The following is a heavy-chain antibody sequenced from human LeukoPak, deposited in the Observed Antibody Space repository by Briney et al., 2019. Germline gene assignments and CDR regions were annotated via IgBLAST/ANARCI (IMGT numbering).Heavy chain of an antibody. CDR1: GGSIDSYY. V-gene: IGHV4-4*07. CDR3: ARLKCGGGCPLDY. CDR2: IYATGST. D-gene: IGHD2-21*01. Sequence: SETLSLTCTVSGGSIDSYYWSWIRQSAGKGLEWIGRIYATGSTDYSPSLKSRVTLSVDASQNQFSLKLTSMTAADTAIYYCARLKCGGGCPLDYWGQGILVSVSS. J-gene: IGHJ4*02.